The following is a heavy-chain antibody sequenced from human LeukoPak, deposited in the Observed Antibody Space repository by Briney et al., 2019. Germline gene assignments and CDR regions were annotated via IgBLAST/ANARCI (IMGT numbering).Heavy chain of an antibody. CDR2: IYYSGST. CDR1: GGSISSHY. D-gene: IGHD2-2*01. J-gene: IGHJ4*02. V-gene: IGHV4-59*11. Sequence: SETLSLTCTVSGGSISSHYWSWIRQPPGKGLEWIGYIYYSGSTNYNPSLKSRVTISVDTSKNQFSLKLSSVTAADTAVYYCARGGGHQLPHPFFDYWGQGTLVTVSS. CDR3: ARGGGHQLPHPFFDY.